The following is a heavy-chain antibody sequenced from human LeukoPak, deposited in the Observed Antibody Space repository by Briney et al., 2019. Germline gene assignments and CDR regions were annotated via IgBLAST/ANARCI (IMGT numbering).Heavy chain of an antibody. CDR2: ISSSSSYI. D-gene: IGHD6-19*01. CDR1: GFTFSSYS. CDR3: ARGRLGSAVAAYFDY. Sequence: PGGSLRLSCAASGFTFSSYSMNWVRQAPGKGLEWVSSISSSSSYIYYADSMKGRVTISRDNAKDSVYLQLDSLRGEDTAVYYCARGRLGSAVAAYFDYWGQGILVTVSS. J-gene: IGHJ4*02. V-gene: IGHV3-21*01.